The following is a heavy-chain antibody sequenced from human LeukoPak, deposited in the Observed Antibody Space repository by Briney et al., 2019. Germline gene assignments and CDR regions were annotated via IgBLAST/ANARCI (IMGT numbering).Heavy chain of an antibody. D-gene: IGHD5-18*01. V-gene: IGHV1-2*02. CDR3: ARVDTAMVIDNWFDP. CDR1: GYTFTSYG. Sequence: ASVKVSCKASGYTFTSYGISWVRQAPGQGLEWMGWINPNSGGTNYAQKFQGRVTMTRDTSISTAYMELSRLRSDDTAVYYCARVDTAMVIDNWFDPWGQGTLVTVSS. CDR2: INPNSGGT. J-gene: IGHJ5*02.